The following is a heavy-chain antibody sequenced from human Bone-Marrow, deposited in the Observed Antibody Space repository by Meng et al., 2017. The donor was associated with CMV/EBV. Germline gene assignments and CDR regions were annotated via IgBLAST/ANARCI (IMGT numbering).Heavy chain of an antibody. V-gene: IGHV3-13*01. CDR3: AKGDYYYGMDV. J-gene: IGHJ6*02. CDR1: GFTFTSND. Sequence: GESLKISCAASGFTFTSNDMYWVRQAPGKGLEWVSAIGAAGDTYYSGSVKGRYTISRENAKNTLYLQMNSLRAGDRAVDYCAKGDYYYGMDVWGQGTTVTVSS. CDR2: IGAAGDT. D-gene: IGHD3-16*01.